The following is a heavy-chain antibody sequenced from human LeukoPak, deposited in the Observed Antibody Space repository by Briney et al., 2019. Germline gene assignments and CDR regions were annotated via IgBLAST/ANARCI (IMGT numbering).Heavy chain of an antibody. D-gene: IGHD3-10*01. CDR2: FDPEDGET. CDR3: ARDRSYYYGSGSYVAGYFQH. V-gene: IGHV1-24*01. CDR1: GYTLTELS. Sequence: ASVKVSCKVSGYTLTELSMHWVRQAPGKGLEWMGGFDPEDGETFYAQKFQGRVTMTEDTSTDTAYMELSSVTAADTAVYYCARDRSYYYGSGSYVAGYFQHWGQGTLVTVSS. J-gene: IGHJ1*01.